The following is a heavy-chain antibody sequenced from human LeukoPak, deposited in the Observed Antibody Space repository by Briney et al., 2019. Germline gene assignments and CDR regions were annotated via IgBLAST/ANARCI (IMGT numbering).Heavy chain of an antibody. V-gene: IGHV4-59*01. Sequence: SETLSLTCTVSGGSISTYYWSWIRQPPGRGLEWIGYIYYSGSTNYNPSLKSRVTMSVDTSKNQFSLKLSSVTAADTAVYYCARQKRWLRSDDASDIWGQGTMVTVSS. CDR1: GGSISTYY. CDR3: ARQKRWLRSDDASDI. CDR2: IYYSGST. D-gene: IGHD5-12*01. J-gene: IGHJ3*02.